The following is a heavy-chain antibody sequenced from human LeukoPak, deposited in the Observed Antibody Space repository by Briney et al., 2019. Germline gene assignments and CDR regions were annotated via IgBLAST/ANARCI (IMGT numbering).Heavy chain of an antibody. V-gene: IGHV3-23*01. D-gene: IGHD2/OR15-2a*01. J-gene: IGHJ3*02. CDR1: GFTFSNYA. CDR3: AKFYTAWALDI. Sequence: GGSLRLSCTASGFTFSNYAMHWVRQAPGKGLQWVSAISGSGGSTHYADSVKGRFTISRDNSKNTVYLQMNSLRAEDTAVYYCAKFYTAWALDIWGQGTMVTVSS. CDR2: ISGSGGST.